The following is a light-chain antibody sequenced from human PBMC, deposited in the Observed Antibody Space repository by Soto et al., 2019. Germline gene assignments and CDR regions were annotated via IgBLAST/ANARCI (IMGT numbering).Light chain of an antibody. CDR3: MQALQNPST. V-gene: IGKV2-28*01. J-gene: IGKJ1*01. Sequence: IVMTQSALSLPVTPGEPASISCRSSQSPLHSNGYNYLHWYLQKPGQSPQLLIYLGSNRASGVPDRFSGSGSGTDFTLKISRVEAEDVGVYYCMQALQNPSTFGQGTKVDIK. CDR1: QSPLHSNGYNY. CDR2: LGS.